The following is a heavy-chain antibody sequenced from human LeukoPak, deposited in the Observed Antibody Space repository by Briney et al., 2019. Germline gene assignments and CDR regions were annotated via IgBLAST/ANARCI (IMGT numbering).Heavy chain of an antibody. Sequence: PGRSLRLSCVTSGFTFGDYTMHWVRQVPGEGLEWLSGITWDGGNIAYADSVKGRFTISRDNAKSSLYLQMNSLRNEDMAFYFCAKGYTFHGVAHDSGYFDYWGQGTLVTVSS. CDR1: GFTFGDYT. V-gene: IGHV3-9*03. D-gene: IGHD3-3*01. CDR2: ITWDGGNI. CDR3: AKGYTFHGVAHDSGYFDY. J-gene: IGHJ4*02.